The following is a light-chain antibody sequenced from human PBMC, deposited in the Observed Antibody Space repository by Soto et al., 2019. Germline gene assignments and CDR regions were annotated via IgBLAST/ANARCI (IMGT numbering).Light chain of an antibody. CDR3: QQYGSSRPIT. V-gene: IGKV3-20*01. Sequence: EILFTQSPGTLSLSPGERVTLSCRASQNVSSSYLAWYQQKPGQAPRLIIYGASSRATGIPDRFSGSGSGTDFTLTISRLEPEDFAVYYCQQYGSSRPITFGQGTKVDIK. J-gene: IGKJ1*01. CDR2: GAS. CDR1: QNVSSSY.